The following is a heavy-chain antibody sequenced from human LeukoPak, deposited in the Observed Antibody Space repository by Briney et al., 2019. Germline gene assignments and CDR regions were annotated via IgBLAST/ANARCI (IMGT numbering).Heavy chain of an antibody. CDR3: ARGTYSSALLGMDI. D-gene: IGHD6-25*01. CDR1: GGSISNYY. CDR2: IYSTGST. Sequence: PSETLSLTCTVSGGSISNYYWSWIRQPAGKGLEWIGRIYSTGSTNYNLSLESRVTMSVDTSMNQFSLKLISVTAADTAVYYCARGTYSSALLGMDIWGQGTTVIVSS. J-gene: IGHJ6*02. V-gene: IGHV4-4*07.